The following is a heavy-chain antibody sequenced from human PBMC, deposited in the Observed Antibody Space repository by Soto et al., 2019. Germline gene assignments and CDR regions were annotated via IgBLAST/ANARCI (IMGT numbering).Heavy chain of an antibody. V-gene: IGHV3-74*01. CDR2: INSDGSST. CDR3: AKGTSSGWYYFDY. J-gene: IGHJ4*02. Sequence: GGSLRLSCAASGFTFSSYWMHWVRQAPGKGLVWVSRINSDGSSTSYADSVKGRFTISRDNAKNTLYLQMNSLRAEDTAVYYCAKGTSSGWYYFDYWGQGTLVTVSS. D-gene: IGHD6-19*01. CDR1: GFTFSSYW.